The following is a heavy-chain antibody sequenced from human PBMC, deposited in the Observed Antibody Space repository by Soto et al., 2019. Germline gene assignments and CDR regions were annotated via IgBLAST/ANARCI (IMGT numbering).Heavy chain of an antibody. Sequence: HPGGSLRLSCAASGVTFCSYAMSWVRQAPGKGLEWVSAISGSGGSTYYADSVKGRFTISRDNSKNTLYLQMNSLRAEDTAVYYCAKDRLDTMVRGARRKVYYGMDAWGQGTTVTVSS. V-gene: IGHV3-23*01. J-gene: IGHJ6*02. CDR2: ISGSGGST. D-gene: IGHD3-10*01. CDR1: GVTFCSYA. CDR3: AKDRLDTMVRGARRKVYYGMDA.